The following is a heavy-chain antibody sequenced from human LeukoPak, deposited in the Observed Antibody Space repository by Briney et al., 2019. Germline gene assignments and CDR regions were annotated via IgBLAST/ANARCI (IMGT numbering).Heavy chain of an antibody. V-gene: IGHV1-69*05. CDR2: IIPIFGTA. Sequence: GASVKVSCKASGYTFTSYDINWVRQATGQGLEWMGGIIPIFGTANYAQKFQGRVTITTDESTSTAYMELSSLRSEDTAVYYCARQLYGSGSYPSFRFDYWGQGTLVTVSS. J-gene: IGHJ4*02. CDR3: ARQLYGSGSYPSFRFDY. D-gene: IGHD3-10*01. CDR1: GYTFTSYD.